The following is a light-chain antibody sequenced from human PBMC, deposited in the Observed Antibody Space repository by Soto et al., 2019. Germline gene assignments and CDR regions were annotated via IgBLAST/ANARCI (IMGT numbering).Light chain of an antibody. CDR2: DAS. J-gene: IGKJ5*01. CDR3: QQSSDWPPIT. Sequence: EIVLTQSPATLSLSPGERATLSCRASQNVYNHLAWYQQKPGQAPRLLIYDASTRATGIPARFSGSGSGTEFTLTISSLQSEDFAVYFCQQSSDWPPITFGQGTRLEVK. V-gene: IGKV3-11*01. CDR1: QNVYNH.